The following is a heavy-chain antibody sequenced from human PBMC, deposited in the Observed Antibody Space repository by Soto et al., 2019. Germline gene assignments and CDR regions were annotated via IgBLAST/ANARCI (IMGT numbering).Heavy chain of an antibody. CDR1: GGSISSYY. CDR3: ARDLKYYDSSGYNWFDP. D-gene: IGHD3-22*01. CDR2: IYYSGST. Sequence: LSLTCTVSGGSISSYYWSWIRQPPGKGLEWIGYIYYSGSTNYNPSLKSRVTISVDTSKNQFSLKLSSVTAADTAVYYCARDLKYYDSSGYNWFDPWGQGTLVTVSS. V-gene: IGHV4-59*01. J-gene: IGHJ5*02.